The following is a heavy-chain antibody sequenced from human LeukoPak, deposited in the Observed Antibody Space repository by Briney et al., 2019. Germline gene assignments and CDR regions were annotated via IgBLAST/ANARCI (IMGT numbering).Heavy chain of an antibody. J-gene: IGHJ4*02. CDR1: GYTFTGYY. D-gene: IGHD5-24*01. CDR2: INPNSGGT. V-gene: IGHV1-2*06. Sequence: ASVKVSCKASGYTFTGYYMHWVRQAPGQGLEWMGRINPNSGGTNYAQKFQGRVTMTRDTSISTAYMELGRLRSDDTAVYHCARVLVEMATKFFDYWGQGTLVTVSS. CDR3: ARVLVEMATKFFDY.